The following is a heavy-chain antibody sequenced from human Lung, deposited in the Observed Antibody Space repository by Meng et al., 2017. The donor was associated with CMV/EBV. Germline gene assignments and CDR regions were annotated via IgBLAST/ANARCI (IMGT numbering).Heavy chain of an antibody. D-gene: IGHD2/OR15-2a*01. CDR3: ARVLSSILAFDP. CDR2: DSSTSSFI. J-gene: IGHJ5*02. Sequence: CSASGLTSTSYPIICVRHDPRKELGWGSWDSSTSSFIYYAHSVKSRFTISRDKAKNPLSLQMSTVRAEDTAVYYCARVLSSILAFDPWGQGTLVTVSS. CDR1: GLTSTSYP. V-gene: IGHV3-21*01.